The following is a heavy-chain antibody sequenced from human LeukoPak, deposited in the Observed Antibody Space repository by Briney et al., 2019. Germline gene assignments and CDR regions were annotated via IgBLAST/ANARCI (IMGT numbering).Heavy chain of an antibody. D-gene: IGHD1-26*01. Sequence: GASVKVSCKASRYTFTGFYIHWVRQAPGQGLEWMGGITPILGTANYAQKFQGRVTIITDESTSTAYMELNTLRSEDTAVYYCARGMVGATLGALDYWGQGSLVTVSS. CDR2: ITPILGTA. CDR3: ARGMVGATLGALDY. J-gene: IGHJ4*02. CDR1: RYTFTGFY. V-gene: IGHV1-69*16.